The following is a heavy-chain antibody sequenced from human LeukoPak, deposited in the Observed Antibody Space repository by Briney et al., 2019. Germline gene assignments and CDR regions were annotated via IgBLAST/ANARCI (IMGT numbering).Heavy chain of an antibody. Sequence: GGSLRLSCAASGFTFSSYGMHWVRQAPGKGLEWVAVIWYDGSSKYYIDSVKGRFTISRDNSKNTLYLQMNSLRDEDTAVYYCAKGADDSGSYSDAFDIWGQETMVTVSS. J-gene: IGHJ3*02. CDR2: IWYDGSSK. CDR3: AKGADDSGSYSDAFDI. D-gene: IGHD1-26*01. V-gene: IGHV3-33*06. CDR1: GFTFSSYG.